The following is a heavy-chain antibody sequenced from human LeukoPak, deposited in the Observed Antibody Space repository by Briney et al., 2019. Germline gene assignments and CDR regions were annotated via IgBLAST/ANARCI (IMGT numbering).Heavy chain of an antibody. CDR1: GGSISSYY. Sequence: PSETLSLTCTVSGGSISSYYWSWIRQPPGKGLEWIGYIYYSGSTNYNPSLKSRVTISVDTSKNQFSLKLSSVTAADTAVYYCARDGVTSLFQHWGQGTLVTVSS. CDR2: IYYSGST. J-gene: IGHJ1*01. CDR3: ARDGVTSLFQH. V-gene: IGHV4-59*01. D-gene: IGHD2-2*01.